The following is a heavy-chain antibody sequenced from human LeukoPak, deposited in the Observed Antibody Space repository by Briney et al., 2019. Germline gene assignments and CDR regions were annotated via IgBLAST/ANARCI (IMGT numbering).Heavy chain of an antibody. V-gene: IGHV1-69*04. D-gene: IGHD2-21*02. CDR2: IILILGIA. J-gene: IGHJ3*02. CDR1: GGTFSSYT. CDR3: ARDDLHALRHAFDI. Sequence: SVKVSCKASGGTFSSYTISWVRQAPGQGLEWMGRIILILGIANYAQKFQGRVTITADKSTSTAYMELSSLRSEDTAVYYCARDDLHALRHAFDIWGQGTMVTVFS.